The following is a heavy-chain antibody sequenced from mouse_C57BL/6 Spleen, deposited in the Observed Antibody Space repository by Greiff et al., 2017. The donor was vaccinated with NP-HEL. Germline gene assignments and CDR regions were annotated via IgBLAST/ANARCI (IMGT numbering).Heavy chain of an antibody. J-gene: IGHJ4*01. D-gene: IGHD2-1*01. CDR2: ILPGSGST. V-gene: IGHV1-9*01. CDR1: GYTFTGYW. Sequence: VQLQQSGAELMKPGASVKLSCKATGYTFTGYWIAWVKQRPGHGLEWIGEILPGSGSTNYNEKFKGKATFTADTSSNTVYLQLSSLQTEDSAFYACARGRVYYRNPYAMDDWGQGTSVTVSS. CDR3: ARGRVYYRNPYAMDD.